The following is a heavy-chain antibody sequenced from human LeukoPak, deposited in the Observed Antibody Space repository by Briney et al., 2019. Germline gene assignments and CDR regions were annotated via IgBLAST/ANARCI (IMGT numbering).Heavy chain of an antibody. J-gene: IGHJ4*02. CDR2: MHNSGDT. CDR3: ARWRKAALAFDY. D-gene: IGHD3-3*01. CDR1: GGSISDYY. Sequence: SETLSLTCTFSGGSISDYYWGWIRQPPGKGLEWIGYMHNSGDTNYSPSLKSRLTISLDTSKPDFSLKLSSVTAADAAVYYCARWRKAALAFDYWGQGTLVTVSS. V-gene: IGHV4-59*01.